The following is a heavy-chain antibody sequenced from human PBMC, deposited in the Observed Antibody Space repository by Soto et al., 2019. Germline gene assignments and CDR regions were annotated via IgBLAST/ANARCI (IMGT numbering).Heavy chain of an antibody. Sequence: VKLSCKAYGCTLSGDYMHWVRRSPGQGLEWMGWINPNSGGTNYAQKFQGWVTMTRDTSISTAYMELSRLRSDDTAVYYCARDQVPHSSSWYMAREIEHWFDPWGQRTLVTVSS. J-gene: IGHJ5*02. CDR1: GCTLSGDY. D-gene: IGHD6-13*01. V-gene: IGHV1-2*04. CDR3: ARDQVPHSSSWYMAREIEHWFDP. CDR2: INPNSGGT.